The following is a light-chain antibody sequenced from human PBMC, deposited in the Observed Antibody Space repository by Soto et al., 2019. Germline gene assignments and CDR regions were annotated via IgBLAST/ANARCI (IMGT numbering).Light chain of an antibody. J-gene: IGKJ1*01. CDR1: QSVSSN. CDR3: QQYKKWPWT. CDR2: GAS. Sequence: EMVMTQSPATLSVSPGERATLSCRASQSVSSNLAWYQQKPGQAPRLLIYGASTRATGIPARFSGSGSGTEFTLTITSLQFEDFAVYYCQQYKKWPWTFGQGTKVEIK. V-gene: IGKV3-15*01.